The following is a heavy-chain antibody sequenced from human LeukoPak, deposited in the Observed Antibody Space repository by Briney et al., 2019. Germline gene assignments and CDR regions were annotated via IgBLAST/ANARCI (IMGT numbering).Heavy chain of an antibody. J-gene: IGHJ4*02. CDR3: AREPIGTMFFDY. Sequence: SQTLSLTCTVSGGSISSGGYYWSWIRQHPGKGLEWIGYIYYSGSTYYNPSLKSRVTISVDTSKNQFSLKLSSVTAADTAVYYCAREPIGTMFFDYWGQGTLVTVSS. CDR1: GGSISSGGYY. D-gene: IGHD3-10*01. V-gene: IGHV4-31*03. CDR2: IYYSGST.